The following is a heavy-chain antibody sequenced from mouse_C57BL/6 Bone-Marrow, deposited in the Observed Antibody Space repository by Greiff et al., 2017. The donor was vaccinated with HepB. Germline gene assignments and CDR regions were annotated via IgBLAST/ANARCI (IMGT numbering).Heavy chain of an antibody. J-gene: IGHJ4*01. CDR2: ISNLAYSI. CDR1: GFTFSDYG. Sequence: EVKLVESGGGLVQPGGSLKLSCAASGFTFSDYGMAWVRQAPRKGPEWVAFISNLAYSIYYADTVTGRFTISRENAKNTLYLEMSSLRSEDTAMYYCARHYLYYAMDYWGQGTSVTVSS. D-gene: IGHD5-5*01. CDR3: ARHYLYYAMDY. V-gene: IGHV5-15*01.